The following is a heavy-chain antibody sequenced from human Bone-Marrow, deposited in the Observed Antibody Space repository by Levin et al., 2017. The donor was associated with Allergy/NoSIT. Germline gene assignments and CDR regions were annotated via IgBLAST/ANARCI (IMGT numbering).Heavy chain of an antibody. V-gene: IGHV3-30*03. CDR2: ISYDGSSH. D-gene: IGHD1-1*01. Sequence: GGSLRLSCEVSGFSLYNYGMHWVRQAPGKGLEWVAVISYDGSSHHYADSVKGRFAISRDNSKYMVYLQMDSLRVEDTAIYYCARDHWRSPNWDFYFYGMDVWGLGTTVTVS. CDR3: ARDHWRSPNWDFYFYGMDV. CDR1: GFSLYNYG. J-gene: IGHJ6*02.